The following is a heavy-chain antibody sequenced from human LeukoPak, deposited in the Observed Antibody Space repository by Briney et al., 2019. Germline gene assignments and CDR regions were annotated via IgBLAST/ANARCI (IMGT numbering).Heavy chain of an antibody. V-gene: IGHV3-30*18. D-gene: IGHD3-10*01. J-gene: IGHJ4*02. CDR3: AKGPPGGSGSYEEI. CDR1: GFTFRSYG. CDR2: ISYDGSNK. Sequence: GGSLRLSCAASGFTFRSYGMHWVRQAPGKGLEWVAVISYDGSNKYYADSVKGRFTISRDNSKNTLYLQMNSLRAEDTAVYYSAKGPPGGSGSYEEIWGQGTLVTVSS.